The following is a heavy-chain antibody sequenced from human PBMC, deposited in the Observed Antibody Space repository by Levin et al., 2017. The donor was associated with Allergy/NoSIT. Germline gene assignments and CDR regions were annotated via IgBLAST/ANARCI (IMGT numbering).Heavy chain of an antibody. J-gene: IGHJ4*02. CDR2: IYYSGST. CDR3: ASLSRYCSGGSCYPGDY. V-gene: IGHV4-39*01. Sequence: SETLSLTCTVSGGSISSSSYYWGWIRQPPGKGLEWIGSIYYSGSTYYNPSLKSRVTISVDTSKNQFSLKLSSVTAADTAVYYCASLSRYCSGGSCYPGDYWGQGTLVTVSS. CDR1: GGSISSSSYY. D-gene: IGHD2-15*01.